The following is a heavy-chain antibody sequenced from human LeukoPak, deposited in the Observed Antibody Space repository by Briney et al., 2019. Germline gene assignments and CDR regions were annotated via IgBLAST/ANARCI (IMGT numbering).Heavy chain of an antibody. J-gene: IGHJ4*02. CDR1: GGTFSSYA. CDR3: ASAGDSDY. D-gene: IGHD7-27*01. Sequence: AASVKVSCKASGGTFSSYAISLVRQAHGPGLEWMGGIIPIFGTANYAQKFQGRVTITADESTSTAYMELSSLRSEDTAVYYCASAGDSDYWGQGTLVTVSS. CDR2: IIPIFGTA. V-gene: IGHV1-69*01.